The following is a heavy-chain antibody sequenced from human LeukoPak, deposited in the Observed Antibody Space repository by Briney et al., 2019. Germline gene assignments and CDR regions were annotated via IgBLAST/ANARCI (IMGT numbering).Heavy chain of an antibody. V-gene: IGHV4-30-4*08. J-gene: IGHJ4*02. CDR2: IYYSGST. CDR1: GGSISSGDYY. Sequence: SETLSLTCTVSGGSISSGDYYWSWIRQPPGKGLEWIGYIYYSGSTYYNPSLKSRVTISVDTSKNQFSLKLSSVTAADTAVYYCARGSGTGIVVVPAAIAGFDYWGQGTLVTVSS. D-gene: IGHD2-2*02. CDR3: ARGSGTGIVVVPAAIAGFDY.